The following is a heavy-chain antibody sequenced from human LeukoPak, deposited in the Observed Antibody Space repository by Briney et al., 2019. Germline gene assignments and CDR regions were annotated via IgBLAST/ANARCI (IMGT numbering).Heavy chain of an antibody. CDR1: GGSISSYY. J-gene: IGHJ4*02. D-gene: IGHD6-13*01. Sequence: SETLSLTCTVSGGSISSYYWSWIRQPPGKGLEWIGYISYTGTTNYNPSLKSRVTISVDTSKIQFSPKLSSVTAADMAVYCCARIFPSSTWFLDYFDYWGQGTLVTVSS. V-gene: IGHV4-59*08. CDR3: ARIFPSSTWFLDYFDY. CDR2: ISYTGTT.